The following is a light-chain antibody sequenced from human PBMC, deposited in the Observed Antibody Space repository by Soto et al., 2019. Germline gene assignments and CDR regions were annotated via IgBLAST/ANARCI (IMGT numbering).Light chain of an antibody. CDR2: HVS. V-gene: IGLV2-14*01. Sequence: QSVLTQPASVSGSPGQSITISCTGTSSDVGGYNYVSWYQQHPGKAPKLMIYHVSNRPSGVSNRFSGSKSGNTASLTISGLQAEDEADYYCSSYTSSTTLGVFGGGTKLTVL. J-gene: IGLJ2*01. CDR1: SSDVGGYNY. CDR3: SSYTSSTTLGV.